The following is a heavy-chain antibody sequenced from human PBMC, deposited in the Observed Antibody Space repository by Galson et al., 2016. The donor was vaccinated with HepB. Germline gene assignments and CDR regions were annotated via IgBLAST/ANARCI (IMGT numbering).Heavy chain of an antibody. D-gene: IGHD4-11*01. Sequence: SVKVSCKASGYTFAGYYIHWVRQAPGQGLEWIGWINPGTGGTNYAQKFQGRVNMTRDTSISTAYLELSRLTSDDTAVYYCARCDDYSNLSDPWGRGTLVSVSS. CDR1: GYTFAGYY. J-gene: IGHJ2*01. V-gene: IGHV1-2*02. CDR3: ARCDDYSNLSDP. CDR2: INPGTGGT.